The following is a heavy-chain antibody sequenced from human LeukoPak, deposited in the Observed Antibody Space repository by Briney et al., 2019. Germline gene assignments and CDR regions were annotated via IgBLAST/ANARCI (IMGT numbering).Heavy chain of an antibody. Sequence: PGRSLRLSCAASGFTFSSSGMHWVRQAPGKGLEWVAVISYDGSNKDYADSVKGRFTISRDNSKNTLYLQMNSLSAEDTAVYYCAKTGGSYPFDYWGQGILVTVSS. CDR2: ISYDGSNK. CDR1: GFTFSSSG. V-gene: IGHV3-30*18. J-gene: IGHJ4*02. CDR3: AKTGGSYPFDY. D-gene: IGHD1-26*01.